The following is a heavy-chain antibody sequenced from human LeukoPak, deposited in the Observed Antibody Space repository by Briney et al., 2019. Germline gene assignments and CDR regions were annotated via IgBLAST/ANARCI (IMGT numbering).Heavy chain of an antibody. D-gene: IGHD1-26*01. J-gene: IGHJ5*01. CDR3: ARQPGSFYEVGASDS. Sequence: PSETLSLTCTVSGGSINDYYWSWIRQSPEKGLECLAYIYYTGKTNYNPSLESRLTVSVGTSKNQVFLKLRSVTAADTAVYYCARQPGSFYEVGASDSWGQGTLVTVSS. CDR2: IYYTGKT. V-gene: IGHV4-59*08. CDR1: GGSINDYY.